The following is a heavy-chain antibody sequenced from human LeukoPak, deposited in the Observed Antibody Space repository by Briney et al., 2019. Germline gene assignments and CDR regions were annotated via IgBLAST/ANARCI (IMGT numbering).Heavy chain of an antibody. V-gene: IGHV4-4*07. CDR2: IYTSVST. CDR3: ARGFAGYDFWSGYPSYYYYCMDV. Sequence: SETLSLTSTVSGGSTSSYYWSWIRQPAGKGLEWIGRIYTSVSTNYNPSLKSRVTMPVDTSKNQFSLTLRSVTAADMAVYYCARGFAGYDFWSGYPSYYYYCMDVWGKGTTVTVSS. J-gene: IGHJ6*03. D-gene: IGHD3-3*01. CDR1: GGSTSSYY.